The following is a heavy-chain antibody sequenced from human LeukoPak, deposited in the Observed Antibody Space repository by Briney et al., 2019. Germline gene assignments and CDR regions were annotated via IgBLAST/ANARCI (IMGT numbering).Heavy chain of an antibody. CDR2: IYYSGST. Sequence: SETLSLTCTVSGGSISSYYWSWIRQPPGKGLEWIGHIYYSGSTNYNPSLKSRVTISVDTSKNQFSLKLSSVTAADTAVYYCAKQSIAVAGTGYFDYWGQGTLVTVSS. CDR3: AKQSIAVAGTGYFDY. D-gene: IGHD6-19*01. J-gene: IGHJ4*02. V-gene: IGHV4-59*01. CDR1: GGSISSYY.